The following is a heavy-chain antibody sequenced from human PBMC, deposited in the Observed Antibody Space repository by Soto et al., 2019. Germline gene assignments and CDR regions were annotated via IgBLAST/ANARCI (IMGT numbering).Heavy chain of an antibody. CDR3: AKAQGYGYFDY. CDR2: ISGSGVST. V-gene: IGHV3-23*01. D-gene: IGHD5-12*01. Sequence: EVQMLESGGGLVQPGGSLRLSCAASGFTFSSYAVNWVRQAPGKGLEWVSAISGSGVSTYADSVKGRFTISRDNSKNTLYLQMNSLRAEDTAVYYCAKAQGYGYFDYWGQGTLVTVSS. J-gene: IGHJ4*02. CDR1: GFTFSSYA.